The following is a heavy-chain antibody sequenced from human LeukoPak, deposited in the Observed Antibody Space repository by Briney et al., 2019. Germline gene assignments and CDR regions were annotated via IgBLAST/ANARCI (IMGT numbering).Heavy chain of an antibody. D-gene: IGHD1-1*01. J-gene: IGHJ4*02. V-gene: IGHV3-21*01. CDR2: ISSSSSYI. Sequence: PGGSLRLSCAASGFTFSSYSMNWVRQAPGKGLEWVSSISSSSSYIYYADSVKGRFTISRDNAKNSLYLQMNSLRAEDTAVYYCARDRRELERGYFDYWGQGTLVTVSS. CDR1: GFTFSSYS. CDR3: ARDRRELERGYFDY.